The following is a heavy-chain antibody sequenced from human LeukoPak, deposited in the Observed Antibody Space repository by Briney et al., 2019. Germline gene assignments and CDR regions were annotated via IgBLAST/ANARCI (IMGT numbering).Heavy chain of an antibody. J-gene: IGHJ4*02. V-gene: IGHV3-30*18. CDR1: GFTFSTYG. D-gene: IGHD6-6*01. CDR2: ISYDGSNK. CDR3: VKALDYGSSQMDS. Sequence: GGSLRLSCAVSGFTFSTYGMHWVRQAPGKGLEWVAVISYDGSNKYYADSVKGRFTISRDNSRNTVYVQMNSLTPEDTAVYYCVKALDYGSSQMDSGGRETLVTVSS.